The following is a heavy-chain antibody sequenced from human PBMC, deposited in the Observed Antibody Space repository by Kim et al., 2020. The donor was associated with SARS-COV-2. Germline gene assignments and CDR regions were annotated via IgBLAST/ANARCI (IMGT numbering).Heavy chain of an antibody. CDR3: ATYRTIPSQDFDL. CDR2: IYYSGST. J-gene: IGHJ2*01. Sequence: SETLSLTCTVSGGSISSSSYYWGWIRQPPGKGLEWIGSIYYSGSTYYNPSLKSRVTISVDTSKNQFSLKLSSVTAADTAVYYCATYRTIPSQDFDLWGRGTLVTVSS. D-gene: IGHD2-2*02. V-gene: IGHV4-39*01. CDR1: GGSISSSSYY.